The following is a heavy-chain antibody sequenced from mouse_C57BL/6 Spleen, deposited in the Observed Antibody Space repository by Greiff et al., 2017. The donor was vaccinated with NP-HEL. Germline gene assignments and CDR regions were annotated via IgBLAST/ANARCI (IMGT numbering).Heavy chain of an antibody. V-gene: IGHV1-50*01. CDR3: ATRTVVDAMDY. CDR2: IDPSDSYT. Sequence: QVQLQQPGAELVKPGASVKLSCKASGYTFTSYWMQWVKQRPGQGLEWIGEIDPSDSYTNYNQKFKGKATLTVDTSSSTAYMQLSSLTSEDSAVYYCATRTVVDAMDYWGQGTSVTVSS. CDR1: GYTFTSYW. D-gene: IGHD1-1*01. J-gene: IGHJ4*01.